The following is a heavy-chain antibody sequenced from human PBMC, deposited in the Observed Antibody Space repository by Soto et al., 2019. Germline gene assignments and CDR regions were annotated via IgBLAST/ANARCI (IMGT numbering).Heavy chain of an antibody. D-gene: IGHD5-12*01. V-gene: IGHV3-30*18. Sequence: GGSLRLSCAASGFTFSSYGMHWVRQAPGKGLEWVAVISYDGSNKYYADSVKGRFTISRDNSKNTLYLQMNSLRAEDTAVYYCAKGLGYSGYDPGYYYYGMDVWGQGTTVTVSS. J-gene: IGHJ6*02. CDR3: AKGLGYSGYDPGYYYYGMDV. CDR1: GFTFSSYG. CDR2: ISYDGSNK.